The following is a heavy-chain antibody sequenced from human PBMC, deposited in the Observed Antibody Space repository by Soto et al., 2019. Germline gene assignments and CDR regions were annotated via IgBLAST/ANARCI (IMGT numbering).Heavy chain of an antibody. D-gene: IGHD3-3*01. V-gene: IGHV1-69*04. J-gene: IGHJ4*02. Sequence: SVKVSCKASGGTFSSYTISWVRQAPGQGLEWMGRIIPILGIANYAQKFQGRVTITADKSTSTAYMELSSLRSEDTAVYYCARDQRVSPFPLDYWGQGTLVTVSS. CDR3: ARDQRVSPFPLDY. CDR2: IIPILGIA. CDR1: GGTFSSYT.